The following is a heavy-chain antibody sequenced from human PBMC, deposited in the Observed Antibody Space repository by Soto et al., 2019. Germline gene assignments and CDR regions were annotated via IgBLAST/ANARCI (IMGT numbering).Heavy chain of an antibody. J-gene: IGHJ4*02. CDR2: INPTSGAT. CDR1: GYTFAAFF. Sequence: QVQLVQSGAEVKKPGASVKVSCKTSGYTFAAFFIHWIRQAPGQGLEWMGWINPTSGATVSAQKFQDMCTMTRDTSISTAYMELRGLKSDDTSVYYCTRDPDDGDYWGYCFDYSGQGTPVSGSS. V-gene: IGHV1-2*02. D-gene: IGHD4-17*01. CDR3: TRDPDDGDYWGYCFDY.